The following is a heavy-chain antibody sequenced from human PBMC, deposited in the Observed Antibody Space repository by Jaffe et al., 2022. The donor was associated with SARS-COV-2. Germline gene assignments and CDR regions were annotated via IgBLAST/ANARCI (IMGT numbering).Heavy chain of an antibody. CDR1: GYSISSGYY. D-gene: IGHD3-16*01. CDR2: IYHSGST. J-gene: IGHJ4*02. V-gene: IGHV4-38-2*02. Sequence: QVQLQESGPGLVKPSETLSLTCTVSGYSISSGYYWGWIRQPPGKGLEWIGNIYHSGSTFYNPSLKSRVTISLDTSKNQFSLKLPSVTDADTAVYFCARLPVSGFANWGQGTLVTVSS. CDR3: ARLPVSGFAN.